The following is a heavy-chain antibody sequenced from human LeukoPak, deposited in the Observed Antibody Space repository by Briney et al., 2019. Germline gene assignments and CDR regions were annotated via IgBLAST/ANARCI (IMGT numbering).Heavy chain of an antibody. CDR3: AKSPYDSRGYLDY. V-gene: IGHV3-9*03. J-gene: IGHJ4*02. CDR1: GFTFDDYA. Sequence: GGSLRLSCAASGFTFDDYAMHWVRQAPGKGLEWVSGISWNSGSIGYADSVKGRFTISRDNAKNSLYLQMNSLRAEDMALYYCAKSPYDSRGYLDYWGQGTLVTVSS. CDR2: ISWNSGSI. D-gene: IGHD3-22*01.